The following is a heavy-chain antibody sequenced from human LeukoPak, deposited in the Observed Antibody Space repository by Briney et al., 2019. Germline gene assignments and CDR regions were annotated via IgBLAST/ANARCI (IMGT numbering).Heavy chain of an antibody. CDR3: ARDRNGDQRANAFDI. D-gene: IGHD2-21*02. V-gene: IGHV1-46*01. CDR1: GGTFSSYA. J-gene: IGHJ3*02. Sequence: ASVKVSCKASGGTFSSYAISWVRQAPGQGLEWMGIINPSGGSTSYAQKFQGRVTMTRDTSTSTVYMELRSLRSDDPAVYYCARDRNGDQRANAFDIWGQGTMVTVCS. CDR2: INPSGGST.